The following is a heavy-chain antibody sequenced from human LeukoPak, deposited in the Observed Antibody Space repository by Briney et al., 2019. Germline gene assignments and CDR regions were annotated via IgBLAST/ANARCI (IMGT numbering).Heavy chain of an antibody. V-gene: IGHV3-7*01. Sequence: GGSLRLSCAASRFTFSSYGMHWVRQAPGKGLEWVANINQDGSETYYVDSVKGRFTISRDNAKKSLFLQMNSLRAEDTAVYYCARLGTGTHFFYFTLWGQGTLVTVSS. CDR1: RFTFSSYG. J-gene: IGHJ4*02. D-gene: IGHD3-10*01. CDR2: INQDGSET. CDR3: ARLGTGTHFFYFTL.